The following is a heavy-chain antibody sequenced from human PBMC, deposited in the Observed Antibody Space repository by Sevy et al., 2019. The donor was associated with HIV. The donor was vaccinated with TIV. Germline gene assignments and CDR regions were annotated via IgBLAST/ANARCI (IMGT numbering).Heavy chain of an antibody. Sequence: GGSLRLSCAASGSTFSNYAMTWVRQAPGQGLEWVSIISATGSSTYYAGSVKGRFTISRDNSKNTLYLQMNSLRAEDTAVYYCAKDVTNYGGNPRFDYWGQGTLVTVSS. CDR1: GSTFSNYA. J-gene: IGHJ4*02. CDR3: AKDVTNYGGNPRFDY. D-gene: IGHD4-17*01. CDR2: ISATGSST. V-gene: IGHV3-23*01.